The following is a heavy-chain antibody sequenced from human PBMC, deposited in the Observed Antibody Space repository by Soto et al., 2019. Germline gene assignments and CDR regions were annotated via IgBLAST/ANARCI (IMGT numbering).Heavy chain of an antibody. CDR3: AASIFYYGMDV. Sequence: GESLKISCNGSGYTFTNYWIGWVRQMPGKGPEWMGIIYPGDSDTKYNPSFQGQVTISADKSITTTYLQWSSLKASDTAIYYCAASIFYYGMDVWGQGTTVTVSS. V-gene: IGHV5-51*01. J-gene: IGHJ6*02. CDR2: IYPGDSDT. CDR1: GYTFTNYW.